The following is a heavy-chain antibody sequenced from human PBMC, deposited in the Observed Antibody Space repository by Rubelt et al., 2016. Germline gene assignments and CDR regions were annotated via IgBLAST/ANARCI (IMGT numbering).Heavy chain of an antibody. D-gene: IGHD5-12*01. V-gene: IGHV4-4*02. Sequence: QVQLQESGPGLVKPSGTLSLTCAVSGGSISSSNWWSWVRQPPGKGLEWIGEIYHSGNTYYNPPLKSRVTSSLATARTESALKLGFVPAADTAVDYCARDLGRTGYASCSDHWGQGTLVTVSS. CDR2: IYHSGNT. J-gene: IGHJ4*02. CDR3: ARDLGRTGYASCSDH. CDR1: GGSISSSNW.